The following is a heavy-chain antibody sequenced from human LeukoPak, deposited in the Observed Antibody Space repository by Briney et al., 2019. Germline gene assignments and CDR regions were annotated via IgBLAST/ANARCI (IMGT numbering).Heavy chain of an antibody. D-gene: IGHD5-18*01. CDR2: ISWDGGST. V-gene: IGHV3-43D*04. J-gene: IGHJ5*02. CDR3: AKDMGRGYSYGSGNWFDP. Sequence: PGGSLRLSCAASGFTFDDYAMHWVRQAPGKGLEWVSLISWDGGSTYYADSVKGRFTTSRDNSKNSLYLQMNSLRAEDTALYYCAKDMGRGYSYGSGNWFDPWGQGTLVTVSS. CDR1: GFTFDDYA.